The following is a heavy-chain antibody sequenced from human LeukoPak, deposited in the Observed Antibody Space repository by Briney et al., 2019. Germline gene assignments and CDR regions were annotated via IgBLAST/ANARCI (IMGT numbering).Heavy chain of an antibody. CDR3: ARDRSPGNFDY. J-gene: IGHJ4*02. Sequence: GGSLRLSCAASGFTFSSYAMHWVRQAPGKGLEWVAVISYDGSNKYYADSVKGRFTISRDNAKNSLYLQMNSLRAEDTAVYYCARDRSPGNFDYWGQGTLVTVSS. V-gene: IGHV3-30*04. D-gene: IGHD3-10*01. CDR2: ISYDGSNK. CDR1: GFTFSSYA.